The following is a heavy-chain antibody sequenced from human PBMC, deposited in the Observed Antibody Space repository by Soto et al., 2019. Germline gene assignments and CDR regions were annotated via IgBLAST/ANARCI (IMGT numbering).Heavy chain of an antibody. J-gene: IGHJ6*02. CDR3: ARLFIVGAPGSYYTGLDV. CDR2: IYHSGST. V-gene: IGHV4-4*02. D-gene: IGHD1-26*01. CDR1: GGSISSSNW. Sequence: SETLSLTCAVSGGSISSSNWWSWVRQPPGKGLEWIGEIYHSGSTNYNPSLKSRVTISVDKSKNQFSLKLNSVTAADTAIYYCARLFIVGAPGSYYTGLDVWGQGTTVTVSS.